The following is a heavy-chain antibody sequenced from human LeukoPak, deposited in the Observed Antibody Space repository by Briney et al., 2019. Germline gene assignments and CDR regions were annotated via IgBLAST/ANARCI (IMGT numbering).Heavy chain of an antibody. CDR2: IYYSGST. CDR1: GGSISSYY. J-gene: IGHJ4*02. CDR3: ARGHFFDY. Sequence: SETLSLTCTVSGGSISSYYWSWIRQPPGKGLEWIGYIYYSGSTNYNPSLKSRVTISVDTSKNQFSLKLSSVTAADTAVYYCARGHFFDYWGQGTLVTVSS. V-gene: IGHV4-59*01.